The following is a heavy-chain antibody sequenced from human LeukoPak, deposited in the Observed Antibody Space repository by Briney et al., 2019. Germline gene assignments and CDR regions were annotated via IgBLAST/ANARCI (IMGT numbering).Heavy chain of an antibody. V-gene: IGHV3-23*01. CDR3: AKSALLWFGELRDFYYFDY. CDR1: GFTFSSYA. CDR2: ISGSGGST. J-gene: IGHJ4*02. D-gene: IGHD3-10*01. Sequence: GGSLRLSCAGSGFTFSSYAMSWVRKAPGKGLEWVSAISGSGGSTYYADSVKGRFTISRDNSKNTLYLQMNSLRAEDTAVYYCAKSALLWFGELRDFYYFDYWGQGTLVTVSS.